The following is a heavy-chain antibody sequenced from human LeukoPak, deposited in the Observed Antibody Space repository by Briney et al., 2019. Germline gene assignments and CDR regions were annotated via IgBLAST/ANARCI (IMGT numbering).Heavy chain of an antibody. J-gene: IGHJ4*02. Sequence: GGSLRLSCAASGFTFSSYSMNWVRQAPGKGLEWVSYISSSSSTIYYADSVKGRFTISRDNAKNSLYLQMNSLRAEDTAVYYCARAERYSSSSIDYWGQGTLVTVSS. CDR2: ISSSSSTI. V-gene: IGHV3-48*01. CDR1: GFTFSSYS. D-gene: IGHD6-6*01. CDR3: ARAERYSSSSIDY.